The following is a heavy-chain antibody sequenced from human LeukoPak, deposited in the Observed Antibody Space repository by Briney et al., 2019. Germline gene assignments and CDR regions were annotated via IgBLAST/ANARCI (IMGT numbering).Heavy chain of an antibody. CDR1: RFTFSNYN. J-gene: IGHJ4*02. CDR2: ISSFSTYM. CDR3: ARADYDYVWGTRSWAYYFDY. Sequence: PGGSLRLSCAASRFTFSNYNMNWVRQAPGKGLEWVSSISSFSTYMYYADSVKGRFTISRDNAKNSLYLQMNSLRAEDTAVYYCARADYDYVWGTRSWAYYFDYWGQGTLVTVSS. D-gene: IGHD3-16*01. V-gene: IGHV3-21*01.